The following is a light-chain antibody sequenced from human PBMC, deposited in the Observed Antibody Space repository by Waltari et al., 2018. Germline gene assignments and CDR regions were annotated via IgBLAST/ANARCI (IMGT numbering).Light chain of an antibody. Sequence: EIVLKQSLATLSLSLAERATLSCRASQSVSNNLGWYQQKPGQAPRLLIDDASNRATGIPARFSGSGSGTDFTLTINSLEPEDFAVYYCQQRGKLPLTFGRGTKVEIK. CDR1: QSVSNN. V-gene: IGKV3-11*01. CDR3: QQRGKLPLT. J-gene: IGKJ4*01. CDR2: DAS.